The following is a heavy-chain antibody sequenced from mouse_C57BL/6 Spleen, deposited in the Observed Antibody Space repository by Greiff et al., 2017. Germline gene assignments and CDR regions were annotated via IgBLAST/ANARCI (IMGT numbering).Heavy chain of an antibody. CDR2: ISYDGSN. CDR1: GYSITSGYY. Sequence: EVKLMESGPGLVKPSQSLSLTCSVTGYSITSGYYWNWIRQFPGNKLEGMGYISYDGSNKYNPSLKNRISITRDTSKNQFFLKLNSVTTEDTATYYCARGDTAMDYWGQGTSVTVSS. V-gene: IGHV3-6*01. CDR3: ARGDTAMDY. J-gene: IGHJ4*01.